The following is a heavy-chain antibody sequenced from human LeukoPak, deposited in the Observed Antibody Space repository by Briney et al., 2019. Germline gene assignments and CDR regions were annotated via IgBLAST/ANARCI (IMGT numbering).Heavy chain of an antibody. CDR3: ARWLTT. J-gene: IGHJ5*02. V-gene: IGHV6-1*01. CDR1: GDSVSNNSAS. CDR2: TYYRSRWYK. Sequence: SQTLSLTCVISGDSVSNNSASWNWIRQSPSRGLEWLGRTYYRSRWYKDYAVSVRSRITINPDTSKNQFSLQLNSVTPEDTAVYYCARWLTTWGQGTLVTVSS. D-gene: IGHD3-9*01.